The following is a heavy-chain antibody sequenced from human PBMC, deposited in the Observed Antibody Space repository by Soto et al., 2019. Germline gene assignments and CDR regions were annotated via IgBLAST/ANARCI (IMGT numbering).Heavy chain of an antibody. CDR2: IYYSGNT. J-gene: IGHJ4*02. CDR3: ARNIGYCTTTSCHKPSDY. CDR1: GGSISSSSYF. Sequence: QLQLQESGPGLVKPSETLSLTCTVSGGSISSSSYFWGWIRQPPGKGLEWIGSIYYSGNTYYNPSLKSRVTISVDTSKNQVSLKLSSVTAADTAVYFCARNIGYCTTTSCHKPSDYWGQGTLVTVSS. D-gene: IGHD2-2*02. V-gene: IGHV4-39*01.